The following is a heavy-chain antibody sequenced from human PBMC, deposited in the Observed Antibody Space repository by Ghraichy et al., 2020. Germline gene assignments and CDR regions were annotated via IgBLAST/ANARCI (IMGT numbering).Heavy chain of an antibody. D-gene: IGHD3-16*02. CDR1: GGSFSGYY. J-gene: IGHJ4*02. CDR2: INHSGST. V-gene: IGHV4-34*01. CDR3: ARGGVGITFGGVIVTTFDY. Sequence: SQTLSLTCAVYGGSFSGYYWSWIRQPPGKGLEWIGEINHSGSTNYNPSLKSRVTISVDTSKNQFSLKLSSVTAADTAVYYCARGGVGITFGGVIVTTFDYWGQGTLVTVSS.